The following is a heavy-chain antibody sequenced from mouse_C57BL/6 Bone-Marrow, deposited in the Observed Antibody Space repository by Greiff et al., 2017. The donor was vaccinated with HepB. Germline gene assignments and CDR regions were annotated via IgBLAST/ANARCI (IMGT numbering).Heavy chain of an antibody. CDR1: GFNIKDDY. Sequence: VQLQQSGAELVRPGASVKLSCTASGFNIKDDYMHWVKQRPEQGLEWIGWIDPENGDTEYASKFQGKATITADTSSNTAYLQLSSLTSEDTAVDYCTSNDGYSFAYWGQGTLVTVSA. D-gene: IGHD2-3*01. CDR3: TSNDGYSFAY. J-gene: IGHJ3*01. CDR2: IDPENGDT. V-gene: IGHV14-4*01.